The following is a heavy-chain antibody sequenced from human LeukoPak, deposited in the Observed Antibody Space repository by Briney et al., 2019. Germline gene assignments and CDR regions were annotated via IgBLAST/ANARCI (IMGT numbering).Heavy chain of an antibody. CDR1: GFTLDDYA. V-gene: IGHV3-9*01. CDR2: ISWNSGSI. D-gene: IGHD3-22*01. Sequence: GGSLRLSCAASGFTLDDYAMYWVRQAPGKGLEWVSGISWNSGSIGYADSVKGRFTISRDNAKNSLYLQMNSLRAEDTALYYCAKVRGYSYDSSGPFDYWGQGTLVTVSS. J-gene: IGHJ4*02. CDR3: AKVRGYSYDSSGPFDY.